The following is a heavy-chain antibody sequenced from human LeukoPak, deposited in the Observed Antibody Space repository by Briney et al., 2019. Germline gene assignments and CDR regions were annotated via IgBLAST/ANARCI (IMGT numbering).Heavy chain of an antibody. CDR1: GGSFSGYY. CDR3: ARQPRDYDSSGYYFDY. Sequence: PSETLSLTCAVYGGSFSGYYWSWIRQPPGKGLEWIGEINHSGSTNYNPSLKSRVTISVDTSKNQFSLKLSSVTAADTAVYYCARQPRDYDSSGYYFDYWGQGTLVTVSS. J-gene: IGHJ4*02. V-gene: IGHV4-34*01. CDR2: INHSGST. D-gene: IGHD3-22*01.